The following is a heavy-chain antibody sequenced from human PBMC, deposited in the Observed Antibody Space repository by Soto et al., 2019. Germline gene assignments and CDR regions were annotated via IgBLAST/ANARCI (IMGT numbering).Heavy chain of an antibody. CDR1: GFTFDDCA. CDR3: CSGSYPK. Sequence: PGGSLRLSCAASGFTFDDCAMHWVRQAPGKGLEWVSGISWNSGSIGYADSVKGRFTISRDNAKNSLYLQMNSLRAEDTALYYCCSGSYPKWGQGTLVTVSS. D-gene: IGHD3-10*02. V-gene: IGHV3-9*01. CDR2: ISWNSGSI. J-gene: IGHJ4*02.